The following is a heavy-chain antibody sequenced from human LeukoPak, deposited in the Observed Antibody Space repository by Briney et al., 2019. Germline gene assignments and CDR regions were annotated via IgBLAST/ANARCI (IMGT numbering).Heavy chain of an antibody. D-gene: IGHD2-15*01. V-gene: IGHV1-2*02. J-gene: IGHJ3*01. CDR3: ASKGAGHCYDASCMGSFDL. CDR2: INPNTGDT. CDR1: GYTFTRYY. Sequence: ASVKVSCKASGYTFTRYYMHWVRQAPGQGLEWMGCINPNTGDTNSAQNFQGRVIMTRDTSITTAYMELSRLKSDDTALYYCASKGAGHCYDASCMGSFDLWGQGTTVAVSS.